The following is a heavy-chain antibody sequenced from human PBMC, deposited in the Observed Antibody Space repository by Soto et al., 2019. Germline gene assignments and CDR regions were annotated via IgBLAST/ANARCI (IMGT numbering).Heavy chain of an antibody. D-gene: IGHD4-4*01. CDR3: VTYRGAIYFEY. Sequence: QVHLRESGPGLLKPSETLSLTCTFSGGSMSSNYWSWIRQSPGKGLEWIGFVYSGGTSSNPSFESRVPMSLDTPKKQFSLALSVVTAADTAVYYCVTYRGAIYFEYVGQGTLVTVSS. CDR2: VYSGGT. J-gene: IGHJ4*02. V-gene: IGHV4-59*01. CDR1: GGSMSSNY.